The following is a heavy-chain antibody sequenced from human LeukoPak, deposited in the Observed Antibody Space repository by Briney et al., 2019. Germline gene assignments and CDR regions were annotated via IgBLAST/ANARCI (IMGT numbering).Heavy chain of an antibody. Sequence: ASVKVSCKASGYTFTSYAMHWVRQAPGQRLEWMGWINAGNGNTKYSQKFQGRVTITRDTSASTAHMELSSLRSEDTAVYYCARSIVVVPAAMEGEFDYWGQGTLVTVSS. CDR3: ARSIVVVPAAMEGEFDY. J-gene: IGHJ4*02. CDR1: GYTFTSYA. V-gene: IGHV1-3*01. CDR2: INAGNGNT. D-gene: IGHD2-2*01.